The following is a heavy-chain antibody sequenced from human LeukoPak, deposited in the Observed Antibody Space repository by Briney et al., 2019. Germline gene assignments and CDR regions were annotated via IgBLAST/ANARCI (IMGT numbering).Heavy chain of an antibody. Sequence: SETLSLTCTVSGGSISSYYWSWIRQPPGKGLEWIGYTYYSGSTNYNPSLKSRVTISVDTSKNQFSLKLSSVTAADTAVYYCVTEAVAGTFDYWGQGTLVTVSS. CDR1: GGSISSYY. CDR2: TYYSGST. V-gene: IGHV4-59*01. CDR3: VTEAVAGTFDY. J-gene: IGHJ4*02. D-gene: IGHD6-19*01.